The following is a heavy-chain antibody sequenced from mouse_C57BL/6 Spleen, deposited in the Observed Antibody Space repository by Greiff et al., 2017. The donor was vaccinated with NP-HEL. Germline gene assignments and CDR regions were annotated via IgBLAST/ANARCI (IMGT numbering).Heavy chain of an antibody. J-gene: IGHJ3*01. CDR1: GFTFSDFY. V-gene: IGHV7-1*01. CDR3: ARDAVSSSYGFAY. D-gene: IGHD1-1*01. Sequence: EVMLVESGGGLVQSGRSLRLSCATSGFTFSDFYMEWVRQAPGKGLEWIAASRNKANDYTTEYSASVKGRFIVSRDTSQSILYLQMNALRAEDTAIYYCARDAVSSSYGFAYWGQGTLVTVSA. CDR2: SRNKANDYTT.